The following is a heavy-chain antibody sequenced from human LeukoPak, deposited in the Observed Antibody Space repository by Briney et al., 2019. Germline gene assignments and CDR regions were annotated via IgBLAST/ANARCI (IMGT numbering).Heavy chain of an antibody. J-gene: IGHJ5*01. CDR2: INHSGST. V-gene: IGHV4-34*01. CDR3: ARGEYDYFWGSYRFAS. D-gene: IGHD3-16*02. CDR1: GGSFSGYY. Sequence: SSETLSLTCAVYGGSFSGYYWSWIRQPPGKGLEWIGEINHSGSTNYNPSLKSRVTISVDTSKNQFSLKLSSVTAADTSVYYCARGEYDYFWGSYRFASWARETVVTVP.